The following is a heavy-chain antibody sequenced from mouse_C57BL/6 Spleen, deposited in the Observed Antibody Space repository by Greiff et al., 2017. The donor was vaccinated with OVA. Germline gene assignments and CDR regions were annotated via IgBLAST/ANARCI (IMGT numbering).Heavy chain of an antibody. CDR1: GYTFTDYY. CDR3: ARRRIYYDYDGAMDY. J-gene: IGHJ4*01. Sequence: VQLQQSGPELVKPGASVKISCKASGYTFTDYYMNWVKQSHGKSLEWIGDINPNNGGTSYNQKFKGKATLTVDKSSSTAYMELRSLTSEDSAVYYCARRRIYYDYDGAMDYWGQGTSVTVSS. D-gene: IGHD2-4*01. CDR2: INPNNGGT. V-gene: IGHV1-26*01.